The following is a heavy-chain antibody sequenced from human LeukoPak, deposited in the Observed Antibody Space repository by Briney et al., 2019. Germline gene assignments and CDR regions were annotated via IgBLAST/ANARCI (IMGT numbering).Heavy chain of an antibody. CDR3: ARDVVGGYSYGYSNDAFDI. J-gene: IGHJ3*02. D-gene: IGHD5-18*01. CDR2: INHSGST. V-gene: IGHV4-34*01. Sequence: ETLSLTCAVYGGSFSGYYWSWIRQPPGKGLEWIGEINHSGSTNYNPSLKSRVTISVDTSKNQFSLKLSSVTAADTAVYYCARDVVGGYSYGYSNDAFDIWGQGTMVTVSS. CDR1: GGSFSGYY.